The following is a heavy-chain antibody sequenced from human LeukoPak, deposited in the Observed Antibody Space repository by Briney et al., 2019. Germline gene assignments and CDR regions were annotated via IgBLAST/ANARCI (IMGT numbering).Heavy chain of an antibody. J-gene: IGHJ4*02. D-gene: IGHD5-12*01. CDR2: IRSKTYGGAA. CDR3: TRGLEGFTAYDDF. CDR1: GFSVGDYA. V-gene: IGHV3-49*04. Sequence: GGSLRLSCRASGFSVGDYAMSWVRQAPGKGLEWVGFIRSKTYGGAADYAASVEGRFTISRDDSNNIVYLQMNSLKTEDTAVYYCTRGLEGFTAYDDFWGQGTLVTVSS.